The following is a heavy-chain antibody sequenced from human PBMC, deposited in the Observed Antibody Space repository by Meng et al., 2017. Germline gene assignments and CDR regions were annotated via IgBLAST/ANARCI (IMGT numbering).Heavy chain of an antibody. CDR2: ISSSSSYI. Sequence: GESLKISCAASGFTFSSYSMNWVRQAPGKGLEWVSSISSSSSYIYYADSVKGRFTISRDNAKNSLYLQMNSLRAEDTAVYYCARAPQIRYFDFGAENWFDPWGQG. J-gene: IGHJ5*01. V-gene: IGHV3-21*01. CDR1: GFTFSSYS. D-gene: IGHD3-9*01. CDR3: ARAPQIRYFDFGAENWFDP.